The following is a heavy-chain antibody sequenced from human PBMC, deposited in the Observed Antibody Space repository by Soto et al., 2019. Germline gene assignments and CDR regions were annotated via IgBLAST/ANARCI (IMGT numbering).Heavy chain of an antibody. CDR3: ARMYSSLVYFDY. D-gene: IGHD6-6*01. CDR1: GGSISSYY. CDR2: IYYSGSS. Sequence: SETLSLTCTVSGGSISSYYWNWIRQPPGKGLEWIGYIYYSGSSNYNPSLKSRVTISVDTSKNQFSLKLSSVTAADTAVYYCARMYSSLVYFDYWGQGTLVTVSS. V-gene: IGHV4-59*01. J-gene: IGHJ4*02.